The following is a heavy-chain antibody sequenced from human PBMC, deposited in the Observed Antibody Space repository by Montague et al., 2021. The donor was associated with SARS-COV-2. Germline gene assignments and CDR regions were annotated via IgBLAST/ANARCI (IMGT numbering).Heavy chain of an antibody. V-gene: IGHV4-39*01. D-gene: IGHD4-17*01. CDR1: GDSTSCPNCY. J-gene: IGHJ5*02. CDR3: ARPRNYGDHSLDNWFHP. Sequence: SETLSLTCTVSGDSTSCPNCYWGWIRQPPGKGLDWIGTIYNSGTTYYNPSLKSRLTISIDTSKNQFSLKLSSVTAADTAVYYCARPRNYGDHSLDNWFHPWGQGTLVTVSS. CDR2: IYNSGTT.